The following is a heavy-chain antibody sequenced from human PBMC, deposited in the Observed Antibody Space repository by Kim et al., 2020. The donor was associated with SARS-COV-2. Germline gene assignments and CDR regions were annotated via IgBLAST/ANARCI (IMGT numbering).Heavy chain of an antibody. CDR3: ARGRGGATVVTLGLGYDYYYGMDV. J-gene: IGHJ6*02. CDR2: INHSGST. CDR1: GGSFSGYY. V-gene: IGHV4-34*01. Sequence: SETLSLTCAVYGGSFSGYYWSWIRQPPGKGLEWIGEINHSGSTNYNPSLKSRVTISVDTSKNQFSLKLSSVTAADTAVYYCARGRGGATVVTLGLGYDYYYGMDVWGQETTGTVSS. D-gene: IGHD4-17*01.